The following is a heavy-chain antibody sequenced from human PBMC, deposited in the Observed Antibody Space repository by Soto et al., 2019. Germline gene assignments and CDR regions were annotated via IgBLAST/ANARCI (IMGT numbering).Heavy chain of an antibody. D-gene: IGHD3-9*01. CDR1: GGSISSSNW. CDR3: ATSAVYYDILTGYRSNWFDP. J-gene: IGHJ5*02. CDR2: IYHSGST. V-gene: IGHV4-4*02. Sequence: QVQLQESGPGLVKPSGTLSLTCAVSGGSISSSNWWSWVRQPPGKGLEWIGEIYHSGSTNYNPSLTSRVTISVDKSKNQFSLKLSSVTAADTAVYYCATSAVYYDILTGYRSNWFDPWGQGTLVTVSS.